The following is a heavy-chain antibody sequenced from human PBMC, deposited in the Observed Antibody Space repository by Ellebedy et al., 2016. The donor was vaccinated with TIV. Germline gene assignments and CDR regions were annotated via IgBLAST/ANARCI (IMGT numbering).Heavy chain of an antibody. CDR1: GYRFTNYW. V-gene: IGHV5-51*01. Sequence: PGGSLRLSCKGSGYRFTNYWIGWVRQMPGKGLEWMGIMYPGDSETRYSPSFQGQVTISVDKSISTAYLQWSSLKASDTAMYYCARGRDWYGMDVWGQGTTVTVSS. CDR3: ARGRDWYGMDV. J-gene: IGHJ6*02. CDR2: MYPGDSET. D-gene: IGHD3/OR15-3a*01.